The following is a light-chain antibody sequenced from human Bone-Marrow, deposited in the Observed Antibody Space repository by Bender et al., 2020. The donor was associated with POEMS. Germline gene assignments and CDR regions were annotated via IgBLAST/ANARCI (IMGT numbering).Light chain of an antibody. J-gene: IGLJ2*01. CDR2: KDN. V-gene: IGLV3-25*03. Sequence: YKLTQPPSVSVSPGQTARITCSGDAFPDQYGYWYQQKPGQAPTLIIYKDNERPSGIPERFSGSSSGTTVTLTIIGAQAEDDADYYCQSADRSGPYVVFGGGTKLTVL. CDR1: AFPDQY. CDR3: QSADRSGPYVV.